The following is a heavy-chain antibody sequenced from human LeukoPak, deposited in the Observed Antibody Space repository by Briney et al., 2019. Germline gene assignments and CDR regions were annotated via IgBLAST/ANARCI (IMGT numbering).Heavy chain of an antibody. Sequence: PGGSLRLSCAAAGFTFDDYGMSWVRQAPGKGLEWVSGINWNGGSTGYADSVKGRFTISRDNAKNSLYLQMNSLRAEDTALYYCARVSTIFGMSGGFDYWGQGTLVTVSS. V-gene: IGHV3-20*04. CDR1: GFTFDDYG. J-gene: IGHJ4*02. CDR3: ARVSTIFGMSGGFDY. CDR2: INWNGGST. D-gene: IGHD3-3*01.